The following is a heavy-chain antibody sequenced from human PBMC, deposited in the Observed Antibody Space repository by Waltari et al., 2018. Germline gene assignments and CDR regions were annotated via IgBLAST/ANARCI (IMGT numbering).Heavy chain of an antibody. Sequence: QVQLVQSGAEVKKPGASVKVSCKASGYTFTGYYMHWVRQAPGQGLEWMGWINPNSGGTNYAQKFQGRVTMTRDTSISTAYMELSRLRSDDTAVYYCASSAYYYDSSGYYYSAFDIWGQGTMVTVSS. J-gene: IGHJ3*02. CDR1: GYTFTGYY. D-gene: IGHD3-22*01. CDR3: ASSAYYYDSSGYYYSAFDI. CDR2: INPNSGGT. V-gene: IGHV1-2*02.